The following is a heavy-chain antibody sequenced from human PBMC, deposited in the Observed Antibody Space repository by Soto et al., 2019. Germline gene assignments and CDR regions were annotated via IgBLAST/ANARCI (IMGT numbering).Heavy chain of an antibody. D-gene: IGHD3-9*01. CDR3: ARGPYYDILTGYYNDYYMDV. J-gene: IGHJ6*03. V-gene: IGHV1-2*04. CDR2: INPNSGGT. Sequence: ASVKVSCKASGYTFTGYYMHWVRQAPGQGLEWMGWINPNSGGTNYAQKFQGWVTMTRDTSIITAYMELSRLRSDDTAVYYCARGPYYDILTGYYNDYYMDVWGKGTTVTVSS. CDR1: GYTFTGYY.